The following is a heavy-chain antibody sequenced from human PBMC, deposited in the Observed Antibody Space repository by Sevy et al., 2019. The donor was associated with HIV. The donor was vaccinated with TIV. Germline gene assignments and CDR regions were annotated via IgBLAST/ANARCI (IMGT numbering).Heavy chain of an antibody. D-gene: IGHD6-19*01. CDR1: AFTFSNSA. J-gene: IGHJ6*02. Sequence: GGSLRLSCAASAFTFSNSAMHWVRQAPGKGLEWVAFISSDGGSDYYADSVKGRFTISRENSKNTLYLQINSLRPEDTAVYYCARSLIAVAGSYGMDIWGQGTTVTVSS. CDR3: ARSLIAVAGSYGMDI. CDR2: ISSDGGSD. V-gene: IGHV3-30*04.